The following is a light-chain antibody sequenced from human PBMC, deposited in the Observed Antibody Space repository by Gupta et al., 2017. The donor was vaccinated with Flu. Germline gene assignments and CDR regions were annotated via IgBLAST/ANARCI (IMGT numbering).Light chain of an antibody. V-gene: IGLV1-40*01. CDR1: SSNLGAGYD. CDR2: GNN. J-gene: IGLJ3*02. CDR3: QSYDSSLSGSV. Sequence: QSGLTQPPSVSGAPGQRLTISCTGSSSNLGAGYDVHWYQQFPGKAPKLPLYGNNHRPSGVPDRFSGSKSGTSASLAITGLQADDEADYYCQSYDSSLSGSVFGGGTKLTVL.